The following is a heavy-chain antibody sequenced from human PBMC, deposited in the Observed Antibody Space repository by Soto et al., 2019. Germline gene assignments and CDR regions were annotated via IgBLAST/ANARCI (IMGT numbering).Heavy chain of an antibody. J-gene: IGHJ6*02. D-gene: IGHD6-13*01. V-gene: IGHV4-39*01. CDR1: SGSISSSRYY. CDR2: IYYSGST. CDR3: ARQEGIAAAGSMDV. Sequence: PXETLSLPSTVSSGSISSSRYYWGWIRQPPGKVLEWIGSIYYSGSTYYNPSLKSRVTISVDTSKNQFSLKLSSVTAADTAVYYCARQEGIAAAGSMDVWGQGTTVTVSS.